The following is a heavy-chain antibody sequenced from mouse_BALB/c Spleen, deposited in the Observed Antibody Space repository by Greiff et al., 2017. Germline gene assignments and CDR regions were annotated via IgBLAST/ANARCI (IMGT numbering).Heavy chain of an antibody. CDR1: GYTFTSYW. CDR3: ARSSYYGSSYYFDY. V-gene: IGHV1-7*01. CDR2: INPSTGYT. J-gene: IGHJ2*01. Sequence: VQLQESGAELAKPGASVKMSCKASGYTFTSYWMPWVKQRPGQGLEWIGYINPSTGYTEYNQKFKDKATLTADKSSSTAYMQLSSLTSEDSAVYYCARSSYYGSSYYFDYWGQGTTLTVSS. D-gene: IGHD1-1*01.